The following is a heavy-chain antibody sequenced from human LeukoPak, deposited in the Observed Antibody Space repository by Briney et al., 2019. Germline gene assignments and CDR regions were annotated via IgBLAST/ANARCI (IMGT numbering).Heavy chain of an antibody. CDR1: GFTFSTFA. D-gene: IGHD2-8*01. CDR3: ARFSQDIVLMVYAPSAGDYYYYMDV. CDR2: INWNGGST. V-gene: IGHV3-20*04. J-gene: IGHJ6*03. Sequence: GGSLRLSCAASGFTFSTFAMSWVRQAPGKGLGWVSGINWNGGSTGYADSVKGRFTISRDNAKNSLYLQMNSLRAEDTALYYCARFSQDIVLMVYAPSAGDYYYYMDVWGNGTTVTVSS.